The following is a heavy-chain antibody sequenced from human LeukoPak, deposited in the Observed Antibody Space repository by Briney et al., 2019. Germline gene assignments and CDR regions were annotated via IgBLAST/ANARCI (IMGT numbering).Heavy chain of an antibody. D-gene: IGHD1-14*01. CDR1: GGSFSGYY. CDR3: ARGAGPNYFDF. Sequence: PSETLSLTCAVYGGSFSGYYWSWIRQPPGKGLEWIGEINHSGSTNYNPSLKSRVTILADTSKNQFSLKMSSVTAADTAVYYCARGAGPNYFDFWGQGTLVTVSS. V-gene: IGHV4-34*01. CDR2: INHSGST. J-gene: IGHJ4*02.